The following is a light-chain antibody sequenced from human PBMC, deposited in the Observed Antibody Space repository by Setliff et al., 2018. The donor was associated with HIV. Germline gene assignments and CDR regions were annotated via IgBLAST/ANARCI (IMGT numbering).Light chain of an antibody. CDR1: SSDIGAYNY. CDR3: SSYTSSGTLV. J-gene: IGLJ1*01. V-gene: IGLV2-14*01. Sequence: QSALTQPASVSGSPGQSITISCTGTSSDIGAYNYVSWYQQHPGKAPKLMIYDVSSRPSGVSNRFSGSKSGNTASLTISGLQAEDEADYYCSSYTSSGTLVFGTVTKV. CDR2: DVS.